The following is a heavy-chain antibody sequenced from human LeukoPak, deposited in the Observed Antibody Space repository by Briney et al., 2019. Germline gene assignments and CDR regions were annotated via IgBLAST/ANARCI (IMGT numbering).Heavy chain of an antibody. Sequence: PSETLSLTCAVYGGSFSGYYWSWIRQPPGKGLEWIGEINHSGSTNYNPSLKSRVTISVDTSKNQFSLKLSSVTAADTAVYYCARVEEDHAFDIWGQGTMVTVSS. CDR2: INHSGST. J-gene: IGHJ3*02. CDR1: GGSFSGYY. V-gene: IGHV4-34*01. CDR3: ARVEEDHAFDI.